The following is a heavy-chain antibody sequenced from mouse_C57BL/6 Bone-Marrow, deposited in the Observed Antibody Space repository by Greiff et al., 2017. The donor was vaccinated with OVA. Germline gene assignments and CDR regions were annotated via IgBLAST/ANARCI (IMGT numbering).Heavy chain of an antibody. V-gene: IGHV1-42*01. J-gene: IGHJ4*01. CDR1: GYSFTGYY. CDR3: ARGYDYDGYAMDY. Sequence: VQLQQSGPELVKPGASVKISCKASGYSFTGYYMNWVKQSPEKSLEWIGEINPSTGGTTYNQKFKAEATLTVDKSSSTAYMQLKSLTSEDSAVYYCARGYDYDGYAMDYWGQGTSVTVSS. D-gene: IGHD2-4*01. CDR2: INPSTGGT.